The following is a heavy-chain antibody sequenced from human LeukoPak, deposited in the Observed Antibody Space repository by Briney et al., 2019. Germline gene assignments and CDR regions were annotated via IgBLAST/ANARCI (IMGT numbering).Heavy chain of an antibody. CDR2: IWYDGSNK. D-gene: IGHD6-6*01. V-gene: IGHV3-30*19. J-gene: IGHJ4*02. CDR1: GFTFSSYG. CDR3: ARQAARPYDY. Sequence: QPGRSLRLSCAASGFTFSSYGMHWVRQAPGKGLEWVAVIWYDGSNKYYADSVKGRFTISRDNSKNTLYLQMNSLRTEDTAVFYCARQAARPYDYWGQGTLVTVSS.